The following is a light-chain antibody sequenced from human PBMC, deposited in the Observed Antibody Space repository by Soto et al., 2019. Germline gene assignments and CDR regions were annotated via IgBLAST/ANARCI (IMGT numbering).Light chain of an antibody. Sequence: QSALTQPPSVSGSPGQSVTISCTGTSSDVGRYNHVSWYQQPPGTAPKLMIYDVSNRPSGVPDRFSGSKSGNTASLTISGLLAEDEADYHCSSYTTSSSFVVFGGGTKVTVL. CDR2: DVS. CDR1: SSDVGRYNH. CDR3: SSYTTSSSFVV. V-gene: IGLV2-18*02. J-gene: IGLJ2*01.